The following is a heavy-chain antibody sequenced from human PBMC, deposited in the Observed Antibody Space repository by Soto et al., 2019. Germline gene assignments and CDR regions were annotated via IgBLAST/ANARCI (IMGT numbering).Heavy chain of an antibody. Sequence: SETLSLTCTVSGVSIGSFYWSWIRQPPGKGLEWIGYIYYSGSTNYNPSLKSRVTISVDTSKNQFSLNLISVTAADTAVYYCAKSGAAAGTGYNWFDPWGQGTLVTVSS. J-gene: IGHJ5*02. CDR1: GVSIGSFY. D-gene: IGHD6-13*01. V-gene: IGHV4-59*03. CDR2: IYYSGST. CDR3: AKSGAAAGTGYNWFDP.